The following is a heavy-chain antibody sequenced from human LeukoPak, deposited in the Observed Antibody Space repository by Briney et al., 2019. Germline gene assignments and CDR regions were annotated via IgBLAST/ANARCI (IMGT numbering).Heavy chain of an antibody. V-gene: IGHV3-7*03. CDR1: GFSFSSYW. CDR3: ARGGAVAGRFVY. J-gene: IGHJ4*02. D-gene: IGHD6-19*01. Sequence: GGSLRLSCAASGFSFSSYWMNWVRQAPGKGLEWVANIKEDESERYYVDSVKGRFTISRDNAKNSLYLQMSSLRAEDTAVYYCARGGAVAGRFVYWGQGTLVTVSS. CDR2: IKEDESER.